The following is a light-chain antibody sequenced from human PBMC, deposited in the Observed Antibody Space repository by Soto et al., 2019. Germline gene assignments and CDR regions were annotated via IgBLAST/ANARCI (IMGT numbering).Light chain of an antibody. V-gene: IGKV1-5*03. CDR1: QTIRSW. Sequence: DIQMTQSPSTLSGSVGDRVTITCRASQTIRSWLAWYQQKPGKAPKLLIYKASTLKSGVPSRFSGSGSGTEFPPTLTTLQTHDFATYPWQHYEGYAEAFGEGTQV. CDR3: QHYEGYAEA. J-gene: IGKJ1*01. CDR2: KAS.